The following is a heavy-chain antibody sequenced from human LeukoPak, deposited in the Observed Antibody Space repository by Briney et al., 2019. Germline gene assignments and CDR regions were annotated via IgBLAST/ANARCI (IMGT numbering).Heavy chain of an antibody. CDR2: IYHSGST. V-gene: IGHV4-38-2*02. J-gene: IGHJ4*02. Sequence: SETLSLTCTVSGGSISSGYYWGWIRQPPGKGLEWIGSIYHSGSTYYNPSLKSRVTISVDTSKNQFSLKLSSVTAADTAVYYCAREGYCSGGSCSGDYWGQGTLVTVSS. CDR3: AREGYCSGGSCSGDY. D-gene: IGHD2-15*01. CDR1: GGSISSGYY.